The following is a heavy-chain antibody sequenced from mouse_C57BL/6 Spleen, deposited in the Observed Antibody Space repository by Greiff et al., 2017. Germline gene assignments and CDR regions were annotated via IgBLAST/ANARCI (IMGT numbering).Heavy chain of an antibody. Sequence: VQLQQSGPELVKPGASVKISCKASGYTFTDYYMNWVKQSHGKSLEWIGDINPNNGGTSYNQKFKGKATLTVDKSSSTAYMELRSLTSEDSAVYYCARSKYYGYDDYLDYWGQGTTLTVSS. CDR1: GYTFTDYY. D-gene: IGHD2-2*01. CDR2: INPNNGGT. J-gene: IGHJ2*01. CDR3: ARSKYYGYDDYLDY. V-gene: IGHV1-26*01.